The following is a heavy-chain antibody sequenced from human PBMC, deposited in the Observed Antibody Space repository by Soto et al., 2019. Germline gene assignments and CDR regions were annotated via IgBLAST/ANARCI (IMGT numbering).Heavy chain of an antibody. D-gene: IGHD3-10*01. Sequence: ASVKVSCKASGYTFTSYVMHWVRQAPGQRLEWMGWNNAADGKTKYAQKFQGRVTLTEDTSTGTAYMELRSLTSEDTAIYYCATGPARSNWFDPWGQGTLVTVSS. J-gene: IGHJ5*02. CDR1: GYTFTSYV. V-gene: IGHV1-3*01. CDR2: NNAADGKT. CDR3: ATGPARSNWFDP.